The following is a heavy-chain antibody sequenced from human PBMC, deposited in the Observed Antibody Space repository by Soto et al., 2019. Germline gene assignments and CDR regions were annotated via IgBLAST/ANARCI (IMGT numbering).Heavy chain of an antibody. CDR2: ISDNGST. J-gene: IGHJ4*02. V-gene: IGHV4-59*01. CDR1: GASINAYY. CDR3: AKMRGNYFDY. Sequence: SETLFLTCSVSGASINAYYWSWIRRPPGKGLEWVGYISDNGSTNYNSSLKSRVIISLDTSKNQFSLQLSSVTAADTALYYCAKMRGNYFDYWGQGTLVTV.